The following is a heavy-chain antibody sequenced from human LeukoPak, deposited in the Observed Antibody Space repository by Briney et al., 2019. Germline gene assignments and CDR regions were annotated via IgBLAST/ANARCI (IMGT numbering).Heavy chain of an antibody. CDR1: GYTFIGYY. CDR2: INPNSGGT. Sequence: ASVKVSCKASGYTFIGYYMHWVRQAPGQGLEWMGWINPNSGGTNYAQKFQGRVTMTRDTSISTAYMELSRLRSDDTAVYYCARVMWELGSAFDIWGQGTMVTVSS. J-gene: IGHJ3*02. CDR3: ARVMWELGSAFDI. D-gene: IGHD1-26*01. V-gene: IGHV1-2*02.